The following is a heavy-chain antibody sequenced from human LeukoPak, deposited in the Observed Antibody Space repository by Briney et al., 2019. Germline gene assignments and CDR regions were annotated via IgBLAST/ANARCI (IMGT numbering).Heavy chain of an antibody. D-gene: IGHD3-22*01. CDR2: IYYSGST. J-gene: IGHJ4*02. V-gene: IGHV4-38-2*02. Sequence: SETLSLTCTVSGYSLSSSYYWGWIRQPPGKGLEWIGRIYYSGSTYYNPSLKSRVTISVNTSKNQFSLKLSSVTAADTAIYYCARVTGYMIEDYFDYWGQGTLVTVSS. CDR3: ARVTGYMIEDYFDY. CDR1: GYSLSSSYY.